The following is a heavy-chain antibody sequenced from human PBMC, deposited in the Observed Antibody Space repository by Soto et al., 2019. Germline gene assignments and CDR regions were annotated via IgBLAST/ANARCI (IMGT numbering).Heavy chain of an antibody. J-gene: IGHJ4*02. CDR1: GFNFDAYN. CDR3: ARMLLSRVPV. CDR2: ISSSGRDA. D-gene: IGHD2-15*01. V-gene: IGHV3-48*02. Sequence: GGSLRLSCVASGFNFDAYNINWVRQAPGKGLEWVSFISSSGRDAYYADSVQGRFFISRDNAKKSVFLEMNSLTDEDTAVYYCARMLLSRVPVWGQGTPVTVSS.